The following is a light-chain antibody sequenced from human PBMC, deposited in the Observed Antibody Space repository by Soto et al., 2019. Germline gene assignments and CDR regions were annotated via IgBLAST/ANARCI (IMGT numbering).Light chain of an antibody. V-gene: IGKV3-15*01. CDR1: QGVSSN. CDR3: QQYYNWSPGT. CDR2: GAS. J-gene: IGKJ4*01. Sequence: IVMTQSPSTLSVSPWERATLSCRASQGVSSNLAWYQQKPGQAPRLLIYGASTSTTGIPARFSGSGSGTEVTPPISSLQSADYLVYYCQQYYNWSPGTFGGGTKVDIK.